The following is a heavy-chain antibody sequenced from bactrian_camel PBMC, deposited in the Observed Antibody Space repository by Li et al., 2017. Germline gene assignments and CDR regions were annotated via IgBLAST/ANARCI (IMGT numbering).Heavy chain of an antibody. Sequence: HVQLVESGGGAVQAGGSLRLSCAASAYLYGHCMGWFRAAEGRDREVIAAIDLDGSTTYADSVKGRFITSKDAAKLTHYLQMDNLEPEDTAMYFCVASGGSWAVRCGLRQSAYTYWGQGTQVTVSS. CDR1: AYLYGHC. D-gene: IGHD2*01. CDR2: IDLDGST. CDR3: VASGGSWAVRCGLRQSAYTY. J-gene: IGHJ4*01. V-gene: IGHV3S53*01.